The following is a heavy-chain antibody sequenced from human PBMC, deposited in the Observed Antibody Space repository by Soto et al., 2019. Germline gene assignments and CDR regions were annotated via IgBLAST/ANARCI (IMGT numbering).Heavy chain of an antibody. CDR2: ISSTSSII. CDR3: AREGMVVAANQGAFDI. Sequence: GGSLRLSCAASAFTFSRYSMNWVRQAPGKGLEWLSYISSTSSIIYYADSVKGRFTITRDNAKNSLYLQMNSLRAEDTAVYYCAREGMVVAANQGAFDIWGQGTMVTVSS. D-gene: IGHD2-15*01. V-gene: IGHV3-48*01. CDR1: AFTFSRYS. J-gene: IGHJ3*02.